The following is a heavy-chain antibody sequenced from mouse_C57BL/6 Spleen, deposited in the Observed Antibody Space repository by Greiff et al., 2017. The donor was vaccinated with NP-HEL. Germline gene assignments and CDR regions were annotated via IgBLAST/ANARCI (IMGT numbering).Heavy chain of an antibody. CDR1: GYTFTSYW. V-gene: IGHV1-61*01. Sequence: VQLQQPGAELVRPGSSVKLSCKASGYTFTSYWMDWVKQRPGQGLEWIGNIYPSDSETHYNPKFKDKATLTVDKSSSTAYMQLSSLTSEDSAVYYCARGGPKTAQASSWFAYWGQGTLVTVSA. D-gene: IGHD3-2*02. CDR2: IYPSDSET. J-gene: IGHJ3*01. CDR3: ARGGPKTAQASSWFAY.